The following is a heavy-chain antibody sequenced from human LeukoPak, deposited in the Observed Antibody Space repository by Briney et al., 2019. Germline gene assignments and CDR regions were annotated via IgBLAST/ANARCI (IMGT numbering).Heavy chain of an antibody. J-gene: IGHJ6*03. CDR3: ARHRASLYSSSWYSYYYMDV. D-gene: IGHD6-13*01. Sequence: SETLSLTCAVYSGSLRGYYWGWIRQPPGKGLEWIGSIYYSGSTYYNSFLKSRVTISVDTSKNQFSLKLSSVTAADTAVYYCARHRASLYSSSWYSYYYMDVWGKGTTVTISS. V-gene: IGHV4-39*01. CDR2: IYYSGST. CDR1: SGSLRGYY.